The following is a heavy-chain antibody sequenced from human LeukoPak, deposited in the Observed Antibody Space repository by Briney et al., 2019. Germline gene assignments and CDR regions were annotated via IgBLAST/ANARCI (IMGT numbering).Heavy chain of an antibody. CDR2: IYYSGST. CDR1: GGSISSSSYY. CDR3: ARERSSGWQRWFDP. J-gene: IGHJ5*02. Sequence: PGGSLSLTCTVSGGSISSSSYYWGWIRQPPGKGLEWIGSIYYSGSTYYNPSLKSRVTISVDTSKNQFSLKLSSVTAADTAVYYCARERSSGWQRWFDPWGQGTLVTVSS. V-gene: IGHV4-39*07. D-gene: IGHD6-19*01.